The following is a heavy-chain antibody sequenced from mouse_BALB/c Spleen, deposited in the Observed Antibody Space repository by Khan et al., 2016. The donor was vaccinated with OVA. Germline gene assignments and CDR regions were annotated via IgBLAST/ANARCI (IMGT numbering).Heavy chain of an antibody. Sequence: EVQVVESGGGLVKPGGSLKLSCAASGFTFSSYAMSWVRQTPEKRLEWVATISSGGNYTYYPDSVKGRFTISRDNAKNTLCLQMSSLRSEDTAMYYCARTGLRRGYFDVWGAGTTVTVSS. V-gene: IGHV5-9-3*01. CDR1: GFTFSSYA. CDR2: ISSGGNYT. D-gene: IGHD2-2*01. CDR3: ARTGLRRGYFDV. J-gene: IGHJ1*01.